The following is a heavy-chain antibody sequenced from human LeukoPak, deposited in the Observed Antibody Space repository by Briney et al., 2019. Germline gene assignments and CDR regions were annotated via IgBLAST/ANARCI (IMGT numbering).Heavy chain of an antibody. Sequence: SETLSLTCTVSGGSISSYYRSWIRQPAGKGLEWIGRIYTSGSTNYNPSLKSRVTMSVDTSKNQFSLKLSSVTAADTAVYYCARDGVITMVQGATNWFDPWGQGTLVTVSS. D-gene: IGHD3-10*01. CDR1: GGSISSYY. CDR3: ARDGVITMVQGATNWFDP. V-gene: IGHV4-4*07. CDR2: IYTSGST. J-gene: IGHJ5*02.